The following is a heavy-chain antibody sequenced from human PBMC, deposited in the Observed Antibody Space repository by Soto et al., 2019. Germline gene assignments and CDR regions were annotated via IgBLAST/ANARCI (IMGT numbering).Heavy chain of an antibody. CDR3: ARGRYGDY. CDR2: ISAHNGNT. V-gene: IGHV1-18*01. Sequence: QVHLVPYGAEVKKPGASVKVSCKGSGYAFTTYGITWVRQAPGQGLEWMGWISAHNGNTNYAQKLQGRVTVTRDTSTSTAYMELRSLRSDDTAVYYCARGRYGDYWGQGALVTVSS. CDR1: GYAFTTYG. J-gene: IGHJ4*02. D-gene: IGHD1-1*01.